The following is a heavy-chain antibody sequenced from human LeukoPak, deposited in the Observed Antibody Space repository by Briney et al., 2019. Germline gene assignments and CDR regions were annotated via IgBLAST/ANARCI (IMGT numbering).Heavy chain of an antibody. D-gene: IGHD2-2*02. CDR2: IIPILGIA. CDR1: GGTFSSYA. Sequence: SVKVSCKASGGTFSSYAISWVRQAPGQGLEWMGRIIPILGIANYAQKFQGRVTITADKSTSTAYMELSSLRSEDTAVYYCVRDRLYSHGRKYYFDYWGQGTLVTVSS. J-gene: IGHJ4*02. V-gene: IGHV1-69*04. CDR3: VRDRLYSHGRKYYFDY.